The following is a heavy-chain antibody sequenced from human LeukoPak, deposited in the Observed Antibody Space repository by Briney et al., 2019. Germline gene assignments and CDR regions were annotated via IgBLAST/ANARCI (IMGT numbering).Heavy chain of an antibody. V-gene: IGHV3-30*03. D-gene: IGHD6-13*01. CDR2: ISYDGSNK. J-gene: IGHJ1*01. Sequence: HPGGSLRLSCAASGFTFSSYGMHWVRQAPGKGLEWVAVISYDGSNKYYADSVKGRFTISRDNSKNTLYLQMNSLRAEDTAVYYCARESEGYSRPLQHWGQGTLVTVSS. CDR3: ARESEGYSRPLQH. CDR1: GFTFSSYG.